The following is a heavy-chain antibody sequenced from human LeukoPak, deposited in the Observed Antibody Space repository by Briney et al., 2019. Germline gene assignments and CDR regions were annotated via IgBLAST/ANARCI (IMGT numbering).Heavy chain of an antibody. CDR1: GDSVSSNSAA. D-gene: IGHD3-10*01. J-gene: IGHJ3*02. CDR2: TYYRSKWYN. CDR3: ARDRAYYYGSGSYEEGGGDDAFDI. V-gene: IGHV6-1*01. Sequence: SQTLSLTCAISGDSVSSNSAAWNWIRQSPSRGLEWLGRTYYRSKWYNDYAVSVKSRITINPDTSKNQFSLQLNSVTPEDTAVYYCARDRAYYYGSGSYEEGGGDDAFDIWGQGTMVTVSS.